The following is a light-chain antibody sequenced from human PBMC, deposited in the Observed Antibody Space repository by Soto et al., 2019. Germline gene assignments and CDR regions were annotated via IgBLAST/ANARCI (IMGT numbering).Light chain of an antibody. CDR2: DAS. CDR3: QQFET. J-gene: IGKJ1*01. CDR1: QTVRNNY. Sequence: EVVLTQSPGTLSLSPGERATLSCRASQTVRNNYLAWYQQKPGQAPKLLIYDASSRATGIPDRFSGGGSGTDFILTISRLEPEDFAVYYCQQFETFGPGTKVDIK. V-gene: IGKV3-20*01.